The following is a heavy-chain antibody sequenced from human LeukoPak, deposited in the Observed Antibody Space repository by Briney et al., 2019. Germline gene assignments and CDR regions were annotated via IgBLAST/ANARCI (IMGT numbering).Heavy chain of an antibody. J-gene: IGHJ3*02. Sequence: PGGSLRLSCAASGFTFSSYAMSWVRQAPGKGLEWLSAISGSGGSTYYADSVKGRFTISRDNSKNTLYLQMNSLRAEDTAVYYCAKGYDFWSGYYHDDAFDIWGQGTMVTVSS. CDR2: ISGSGGST. D-gene: IGHD3-3*01. CDR3: AKGYDFWSGYYHDDAFDI. CDR1: GFTFSSYA. V-gene: IGHV3-23*01.